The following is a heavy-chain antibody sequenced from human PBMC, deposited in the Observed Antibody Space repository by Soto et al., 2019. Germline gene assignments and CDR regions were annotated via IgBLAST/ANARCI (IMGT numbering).Heavy chain of an antibody. CDR2: ISGSGVST. J-gene: IGHJ4*02. CDR3: AKDQLLFVRGYSYGRKFDY. Sequence: WGSLRLSCAASGFTFRSYEMNCVRQAPWKGLQWVSYISGSGVSTYYADSVKGRFTISRDNSKNTLYLQMNSLRAEDTAVYYSAKDQLLFVRGYSYGRKFDYWGQGTLVTVSS. CDR1: GFTFRSYE. V-gene: IGHV3-23*01. D-gene: IGHD5-18*01.